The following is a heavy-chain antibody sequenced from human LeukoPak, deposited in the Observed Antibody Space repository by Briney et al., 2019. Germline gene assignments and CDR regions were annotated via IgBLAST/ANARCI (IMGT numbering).Heavy chain of an antibody. V-gene: IGHV3-48*01. J-gene: IGHJ4*02. D-gene: IGHD3-3*01. CDR3: ARDRGFLERLSRFDY. CDR2: ISSSSSTI. Sequence: PGGSLRLSCAASGFTFSSYSMNWVRQAPGKGLEWVSYISSSSSTIYYADSVKGRFTISRDNAKNSLNLQMNSLRAEDTAVYYCARDRGFLERLSRFDYWGQGTLVTVSS. CDR1: GFTFSSYS.